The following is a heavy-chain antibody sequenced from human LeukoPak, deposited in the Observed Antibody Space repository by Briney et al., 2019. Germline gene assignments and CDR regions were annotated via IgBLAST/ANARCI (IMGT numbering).Heavy chain of an antibody. CDR2: IKQDGSEK. CDR1: GFTFSTYW. Sequence: GGSLRLSCAASGFTFSTYWMSWVRQAPGKGLEWVANIKQDGSEKYYVDSVKGRFTISRDNAKNSLYLQMNSLRAEDTAVYYCARDFSGSYYAVSPWGQGTLVTVSS. CDR3: ARDFSGSYYAVSP. V-gene: IGHV3-7*01. D-gene: IGHD1-26*01. J-gene: IGHJ5*02.